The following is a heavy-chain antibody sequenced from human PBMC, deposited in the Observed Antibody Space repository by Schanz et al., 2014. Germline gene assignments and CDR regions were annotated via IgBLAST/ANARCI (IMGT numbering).Heavy chain of an antibody. CDR3: AKYRGYYRVSGSYRELEY. V-gene: IGHV3-23*04. Sequence: EVQLVESGGGLVKPGGSLRLSCAASGFTFSSYWMHWVRQAPGKGLEWVSALSEGGGGTHYADSVRGRFTISSDSSKNTLYLQMSSLRADDTAVYYCAKYRGYYRVSGSYRELEYWGQGTLVTVSS. CDR1: GFTFSSYW. J-gene: IGHJ4*02. D-gene: IGHD3-10*01. CDR2: LSEGGGGT.